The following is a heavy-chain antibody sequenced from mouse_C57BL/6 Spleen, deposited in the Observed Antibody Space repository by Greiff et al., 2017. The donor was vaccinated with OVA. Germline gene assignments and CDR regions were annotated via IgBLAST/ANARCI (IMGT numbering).Heavy chain of an antibody. CDR3: ERGSDLGLGFCY. D-gene: IGHD4-1*01. V-gene: IGHV1-80*01. CDR2: IYPGDGDT. CDR1: GYAFSSYW. J-gene: IGHJ3*01. Sequence: QVQLQQSGAELVKPGASVKISCKASGYAFSSYWMNWVKQRPGQGLEWIGQIYPGDGDTNYNGKFKGKATLTADKSSSTAYMQIRSLTAEDSAVCFCERGSDLGLGFCYWGQGALVTVSA.